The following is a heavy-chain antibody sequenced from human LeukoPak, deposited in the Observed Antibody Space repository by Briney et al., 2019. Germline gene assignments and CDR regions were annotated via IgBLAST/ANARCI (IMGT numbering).Heavy chain of an antibody. CDR2: IWNDGSNK. J-gene: IGHJ4*02. V-gene: IGHV3-33*08. Sequence: PGRSLRLSCVASIFMYSLYCMHGVSQAPGKGLEWVAVIWNDGSNKYYADSVKGRFTISRDNSKNTLYLQMNSLRAEDTAVYSCARASGASDDGGQGTLVTVSS. D-gene: IGHD3-10*01. CDR3: ARASGASDD. CDR1: IFMYSLYC.